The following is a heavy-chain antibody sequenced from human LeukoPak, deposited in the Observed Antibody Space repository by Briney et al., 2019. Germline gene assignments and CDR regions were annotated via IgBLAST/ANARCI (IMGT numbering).Heavy chain of an antibody. CDR3: ATTSGDYDILTGYIYYFDY. CDR1: GFTFSSYS. J-gene: IGHJ4*02. CDR2: ISNSSYI. Sequence: GGPLRLSCAASGFTFSSYSMNGVRQAPGKGLEGVSSISNSSYIYYADSVKGRFAISRDNAKNSLYLQMNSLRAEDTAVYYCATTSGDYDILTGYIYYFDYWGQGTLVTVSP. V-gene: IGHV3-21*01. D-gene: IGHD3-9*01.